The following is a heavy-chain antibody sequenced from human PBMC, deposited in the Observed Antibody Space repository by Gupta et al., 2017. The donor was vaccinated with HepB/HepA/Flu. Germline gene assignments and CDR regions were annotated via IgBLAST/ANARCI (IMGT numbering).Heavy chain of an antibody. CDR1: GYTFTSYD. CDR3: ARTGYSSSWPPPRYYYMDV. V-gene: IGHV1-8*03. CDR2: MNPNSGNT. Sequence: QVQLVQSRAEVKKPGASVKVSCKASGYTFTSYDINWVRQATGQGLEWMGWMNPNSGNTGYAQKFQGRVTITRNTSISTAYMELSSLRSEDTAVYYCARTGYSSSWPPPRYYYMDVWGKGTTVTVSS. D-gene: IGHD6-13*01. J-gene: IGHJ6*03.